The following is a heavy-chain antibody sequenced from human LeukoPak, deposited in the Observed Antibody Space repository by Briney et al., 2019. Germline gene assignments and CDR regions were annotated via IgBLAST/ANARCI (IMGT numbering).Heavy chain of an antibody. V-gene: IGHV4-4*07. CDR1: GGSISSYY. CDR3: ARTQGYYGSGFFDP. D-gene: IGHD3-10*01. CDR2: IYTSGST. J-gene: IGHJ5*02. Sequence: PSETLSLTCTVSGGSISSYYWSWIRQPAGKGLEWIGRIYTSGSTNYNPSLKSRVTMSVDTSKNQFSLKLSSVTAADTAVYYCARTQGYYGSGFFDPWGQGTLVTVSS.